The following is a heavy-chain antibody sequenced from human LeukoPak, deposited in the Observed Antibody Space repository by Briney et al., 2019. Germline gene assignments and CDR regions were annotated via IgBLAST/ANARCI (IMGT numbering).Heavy chain of an antibody. Sequence: ASVKVSCKASGYTFTGYYMHWVRQAPGQGLEWMGWINPNSGGTNYAQKFQGRVTMTRDTSISTAYMELSRLRSDDTAAYYCARESRAEGYCNDYWGQGTLVTVSS. CDR2: INPNSGGT. V-gene: IGHV1-2*02. CDR3: ARESRAEGYCNDY. J-gene: IGHJ4*02. CDR1: GYTFTGYY. D-gene: IGHD2-8*02.